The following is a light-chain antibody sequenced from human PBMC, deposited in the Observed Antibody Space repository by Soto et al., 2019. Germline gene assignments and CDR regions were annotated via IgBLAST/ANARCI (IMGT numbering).Light chain of an antibody. J-gene: IGLJ3*02. Sequence: QAVVTQEPSLTVSPGGTVTLTCASSTGAVTSGFYPNWFQQKPGQAPRPLIYSISNKHSWTPARFSGSLLGGKAALTVSGVQPEDEAAYYCLLYHGGPQLWMFGGGTKLTVL. CDR3: LLYHGGPQLWM. CDR2: SIS. CDR1: TGAVTSGFY. V-gene: IGLV7-43*01.